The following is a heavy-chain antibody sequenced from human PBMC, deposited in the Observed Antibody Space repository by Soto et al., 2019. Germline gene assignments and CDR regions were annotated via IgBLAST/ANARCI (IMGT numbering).Heavy chain of an antibody. D-gene: IGHD3-10*01. V-gene: IGHV4-59*01. CDR1: GDSMNDYY. CDR3: TRDVYMFDP. Sequence: SETLSLTCTVSGDSMNDYYWTWTRQPPGKGLEWIGYLDYTGTAEYNPSLKSRVTISVDTSKNQFSLNLTSVTAADTAVYYCTRDVYMFDPWGQGTLVPVSS. J-gene: IGHJ5*02. CDR2: LDYTGTA.